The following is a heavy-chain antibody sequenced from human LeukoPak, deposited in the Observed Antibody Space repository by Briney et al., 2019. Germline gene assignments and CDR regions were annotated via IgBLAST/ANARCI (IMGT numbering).Heavy chain of an antibody. CDR3: ARLHKQYSSSWHVLYYYGMDV. CDR2: IYYSGST. Sequence: SETLSLTCTVSGGSISSGGYYWSWIRQHPGKGLEWIGYIYYSGSTYYNPSLKSRVTISVDTSKNQFSLKLSSVTAADTAVYYCARLHKQYSSSWHVLYYYGMDVWGQGTTVTVSS. D-gene: IGHD6-13*01. V-gene: IGHV4-31*03. J-gene: IGHJ6*02. CDR1: GGSISSGGYY.